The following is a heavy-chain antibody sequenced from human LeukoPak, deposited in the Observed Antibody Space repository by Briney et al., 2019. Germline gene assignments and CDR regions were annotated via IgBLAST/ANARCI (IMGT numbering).Heavy chain of an antibody. Sequence: SVKVSCKASGGTFSSYAISWVRQAPGQGLEWMERIIPILGIANYAQKFQGRVTITADKSTSTAYMELSSLRSEDTAVYYCARATSMVRYYFDYWGQGTLVTVSS. CDR1: GGTFSSYA. V-gene: IGHV1-69*04. J-gene: IGHJ4*02. CDR2: IIPILGIA. CDR3: ARATSMVRYYFDY. D-gene: IGHD3-10*01.